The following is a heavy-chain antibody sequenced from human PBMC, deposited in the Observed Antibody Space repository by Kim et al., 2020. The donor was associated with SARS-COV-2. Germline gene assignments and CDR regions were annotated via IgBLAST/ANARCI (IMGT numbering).Heavy chain of an antibody. J-gene: IGHJ4*02. Sequence: SGSNTDYAGPVKGRFTISRDNSKNTLYLQMNSLRADDTAVYYCAGGATDYWGQGTLVTVSS. V-gene: IGHV3-23*01. CDR3: AGGATDY. CDR2: SGSNT. D-gene: IGHD1-26*01.